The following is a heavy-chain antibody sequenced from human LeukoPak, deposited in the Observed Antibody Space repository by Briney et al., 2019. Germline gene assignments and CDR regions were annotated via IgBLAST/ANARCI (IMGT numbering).Heavy chain of an antibody. CDR3: AKGPVRSSPYYFDY. CDR2: IIWSGGTT. V-gene: IGHV3-23*01. CDR1: GFTFSSYA. D-gene: IGHD6-6*01. Sequence: GSLRLSCAASGFTFSSYAMSWVRQAPGKGLEWVSTIIWSGGTTFYADSVKGRFTISTDNSKNTLYLQLNSLRAEDTAVYYCAKGPVRSSPYYFDYWGQGTLVTVSS. J-gene: IGHJ4*02.